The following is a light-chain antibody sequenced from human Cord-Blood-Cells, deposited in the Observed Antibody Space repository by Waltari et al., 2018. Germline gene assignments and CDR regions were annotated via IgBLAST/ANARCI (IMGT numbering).Light chain of an antibody. V-gene: IGLV3-1*01. J-gene: IGLJ2*01. CDR1: KLGDKY. Sequence: SYELTQPPSVSVSPGQTASITCSGDKLGDKYACWYQQKPGQSPVLVIYQDSKRPSGSPWRFSGSNSGNTATLTISGTQAMDESDYYCQAWDSSTAVFSGGTKLTVL. CDR2: QDS. CDR3: QAWDSSTAV.